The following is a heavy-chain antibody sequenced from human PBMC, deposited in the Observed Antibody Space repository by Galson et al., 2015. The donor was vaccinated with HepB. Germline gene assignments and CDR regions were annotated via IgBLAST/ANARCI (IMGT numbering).Heavy chain of an antibody. CDR2: IRSSSSTI. V-gene: IGHV3-48*02. D-gene: IGHD6-19*01. J-gene: IGHJ5*02. Sequence: SLRLSCAASGFTFSSYSMNWVRQAPGKGLEWVSYIRSSSSTIYYADSVKGRFTISRDNAKNSLYLQMNSLRDEDTAVYYCARDLFLLKVAEPWFDPWGQGTLVTVSS. CDR1: GFTFSSYS. CDR3: ARDLFLLKVAEPWFDP.